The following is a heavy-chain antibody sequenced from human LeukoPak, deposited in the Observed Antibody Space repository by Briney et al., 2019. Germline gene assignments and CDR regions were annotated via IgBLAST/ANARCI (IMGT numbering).Heavy chain of an antibody. CDR3: AKPAKTDYVDY. D-gene: IGHD4/OR15-4a*01. J-gene: IGHJ4*02. CDR1: VFTFSNYA. CDR2: ISPSGGIT. V-gene: IGHV3-23*01. Sequence: PGGSLRLSCAASVFTFSNYAMSWVRQAPGKGLEWVSGISPSGGITYYTDSVKGRFTISRDNSKNTVSLQMNSLRAEDTAVYYCAKPAKTDYVDYWGQGTLVTVSS.